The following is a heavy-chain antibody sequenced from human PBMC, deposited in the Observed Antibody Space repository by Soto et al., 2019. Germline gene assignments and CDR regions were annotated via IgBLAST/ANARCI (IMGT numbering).Heavy chain of an antibody. J-gene: IGHJ2*01. CDR3: ATRTQWGRQDSYYDFWSGYDNWYFDL. V-gene: IGHV1-24*01. CDR2: FDPEDGET. Sequence: ASVKVSCKVSGYTLTELSMHWVRQAPGKGLEWMGGFDPEDGETIYAQKFQGRVTMTEDTSTDTAYMELSSLRSEDTAVYYCATRTQWGRQDSYYDFWSGYDNWYFDLWGRGTLVTVSS. D-gene: IGHD3-3*01. CDR1: GYTLTELS.